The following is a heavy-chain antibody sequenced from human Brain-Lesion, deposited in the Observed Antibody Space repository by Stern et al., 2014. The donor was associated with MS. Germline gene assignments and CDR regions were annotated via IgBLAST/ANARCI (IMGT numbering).Heavy chain of an antibody. J-gene: IGHJ4*02. Sequence: VQLVESGPGLVKPSGTLSLTCAVSGGSISSSNWWSWVRQSPGKGLEWIGESDHSGSTIYNPSLKSRVTVSVDTSKNRFSLNRGSVTAADTAVYFCARFPASRPHVFDSWGQGTLVTVSS. V-gene: IGHV4-4*02. CDR1: GGSISSSNW. D-gene: IGHD6-13*01. CDR2: SDHSGST. CDR3: ARFPASRPHVFDS.